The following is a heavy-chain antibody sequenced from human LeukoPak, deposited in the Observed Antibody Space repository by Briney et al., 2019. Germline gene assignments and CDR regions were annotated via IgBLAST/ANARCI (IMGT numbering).Heavy chain of an antibody. Sequence: SETLPLTCTVSGGSFSSYYWTWIRQPAGKGLEWIGRIYNSGTTNYSPSLESRVTMSLDTSKNRFSLSLSSVTAADTAVYYCARDRLGATGHWRIDVWGRGTLVTVSS. CDR2: IYNSGTT. CDR3: ARDRLGATGHWRIDV. CDR1: GGSFSSYY. D-gene: IGHD1-26*01. J-gene: IGHJ2*01. V-gene: IGHV4-4*07.